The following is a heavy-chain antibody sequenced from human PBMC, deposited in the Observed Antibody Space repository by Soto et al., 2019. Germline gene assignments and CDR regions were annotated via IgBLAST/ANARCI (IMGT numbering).Heavy chain of an antibody. CDR3: ARDVPSTGAFDS. CDR1: GYSISSGYN. CDR2: VFYSGGT. V-gene: IGHV4-38-2*02. J-gene: IGHJ4*02. D-gene: IGHD1-1*01. Sequence: SETLSLTCAVSGYSISSGYNWDWIRQPPGKGLEWIGRVFYSGGTYYRPSLRSRVIISVDMSKNQFSLQLTSVTAADTAVYYCARDVPSTGAFDSWGQGTLVTVSS.